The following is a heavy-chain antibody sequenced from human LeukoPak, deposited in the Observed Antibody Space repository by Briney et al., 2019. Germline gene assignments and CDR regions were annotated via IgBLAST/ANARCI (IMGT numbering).Heavy chain of an antibody. V-gene: IGHV3-7*01. CDR1: GFTFSSYW. CDR3: ARDGKGQLGIYYYYMDV. CDR2: IKQDGSEK. Sequence: PGGSLRRSCAASGFTFSSYWMSWVRQAPGKGLEWVANIKQDGSEKYYVDSVKGRFTISRDNAKNSLYLQMISLRAEDTAVYYCARDGKGQLGIYYYYMDVWGKGTTVTVSS. D-gene: IGHD6-13*01. J-gene: IGHJ6*03.